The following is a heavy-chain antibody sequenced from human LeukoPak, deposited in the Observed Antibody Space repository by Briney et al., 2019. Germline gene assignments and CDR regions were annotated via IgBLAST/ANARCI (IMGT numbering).Heavy chain of an antibody. J-gene: IGHJ6*03. Sequence: PGGSLRLSCAASGFTFSRFAMHWVRQAPGKGLEWVALITYDGSNQYYADSVKGRFTISRDNAKNSLYLQMNSLRAEDTAVYYCARDSWVYDSSDVYYYYMDVWGKGTTVTISS. CDR1: GFTFSRFA. CDR2: ITYDGSNQ. D-gene: IGHD3-22*01. CDR3: ARDSWVYDSSDVYYYYMDV. V-gene: IGHV3-30*04.